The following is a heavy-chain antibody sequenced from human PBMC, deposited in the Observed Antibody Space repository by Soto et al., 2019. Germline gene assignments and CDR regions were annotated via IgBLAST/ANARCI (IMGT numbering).Heavy chain of an antibody. Sequence: SETLSLTCTVYVGSFSSFYWSWICQSPGKGLEWIGYIIQSGVAEYNPSLKSRVTMSMDRSNNSFSMKLASVTAADTAVYFCASSGPLYSAVTARDYWGPGLLVTVSS. V-gene: IGHV4-34*12. CDR2: IIQSGVA. CDR3: ASSGPLYSAVTARDY. J-gene: IGHJ4*02. CDR1: VGSFSSFY. D-gene: IGHD1-26*01.